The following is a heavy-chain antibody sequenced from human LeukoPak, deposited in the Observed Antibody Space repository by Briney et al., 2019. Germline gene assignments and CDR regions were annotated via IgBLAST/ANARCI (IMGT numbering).Heavy chain of an antibody. CDR2: IYKSGST. J-gene: IGHJ5*02. V-gene: IGHV4-4*07. D-gene: IGHD3-10*01. Sequence: SETLSLTCSVSGGTIGGYYWNWIRQSAGKGLEWIGRIYKSGSTNYNPSLKSRVTISIDKSNNQFSLKLSSVTAADTAVYYCARDREVRGVIGWFDPWGQGTLVTVSS. CDR3: ARDREVRGVIGWFDP. CDR1: GGTIGGYY.